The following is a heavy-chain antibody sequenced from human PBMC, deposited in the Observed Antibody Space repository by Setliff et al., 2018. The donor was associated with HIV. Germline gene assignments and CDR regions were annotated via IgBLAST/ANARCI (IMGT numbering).Heavy chain of an antibody. CDR3: ARDIGITTTGKGWFEP. D-gene: IGHD1-1*01. CDR2: IIPLFRSA. CDR1: GDTFSNFRSYA. Sequence: SVKVSCKASGDTFSNFRSYAIAWVRQAPGQGLEWMGGIIPLFRSANYAQTFQGRVTITADESTTTVYMELNSLTADDTAFYYCARDIGITTTGKGWFEPWGQGTQVTVSS. J-gene: IGHJ5*02. V-gene: IGHV1-69*13.